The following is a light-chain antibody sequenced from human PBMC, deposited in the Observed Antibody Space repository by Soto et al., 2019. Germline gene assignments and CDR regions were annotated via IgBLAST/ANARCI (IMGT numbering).Light chain of an antibody. CDR1: QSVSTSY. V-gene: IGKV3-20*01. J-gene: IGKJ1*01. Sequence: EIVLTQSPGTLSLSQGERATLSCRASQSVSTSYVAWYQQKFGQAPRLLIYDAFSRATGIPDRFSASGSGTDFTLTISRLEPEDSAVYYCQQYKTFGQGTKVDIK. CDR2: DAF. CDR3: QQYKT.